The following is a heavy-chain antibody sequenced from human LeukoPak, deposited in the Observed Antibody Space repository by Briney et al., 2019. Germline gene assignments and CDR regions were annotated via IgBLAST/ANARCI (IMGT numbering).Heavy chain of an antibody. D-gene: IGHD6-13*01. CDR2: TNPNSGGT. Sequence: ASVKVSCKASGYTFTGYYMHWVRQAPGQGLEWMGWTNPNSGGTNHAQKFQGRVTMTRDTSISTAYMELSRLRSDDTAVYYCARPIGRGIAAAGNYWGQGTLVTVSS. V-gene: IGHV1-2*02. J-gene: IGHJ4*02. CDR1: GYTFTGYY. CDR3: ARPIGRGIAAAGNY.